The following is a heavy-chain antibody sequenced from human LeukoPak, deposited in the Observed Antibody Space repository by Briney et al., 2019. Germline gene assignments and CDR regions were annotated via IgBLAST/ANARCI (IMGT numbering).Heavy chain of an antibody. Sequence: GGSLRLSCAASGFTFSSYAMSWVRQAPGKGLEWVSTVNSGGNTYYADSMKGRFTISRDNSKNTLFLQMNSLRVEDTGVYYCSKDPPISAAGPRYSDRWGQGTLVTVSS. D-gene: IGHD6-13*01. CDR3: SKDPPISAAGPRYSDR. V-gene: IGHV3-23*01. J-gene: IGHJ4*02. CDR2: VNSGGNT. CDR1: GFTFSSYA.